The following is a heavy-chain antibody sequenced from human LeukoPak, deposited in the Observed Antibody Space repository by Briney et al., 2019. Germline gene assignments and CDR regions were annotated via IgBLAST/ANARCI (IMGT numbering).Heavy chain of an antibody. CDR1: GGSISTFC. J-gene: IGHJ5*02. Sequence: SETLSLTCSVSGGSISTFCWNWIRQPPGKGLEWIGYICYSGSTNYNPSLKSRVTMLIDTSKNQFSLKLSSVTAADTAVYYCARGRYSAGDNWFDPWGQGTLVTISS. D-gene: IGHD3-9*01. V-gene: IGHV4-59*01. CDR3: ARGRYSAGDNWFDP. CDR2: ICYSGST.